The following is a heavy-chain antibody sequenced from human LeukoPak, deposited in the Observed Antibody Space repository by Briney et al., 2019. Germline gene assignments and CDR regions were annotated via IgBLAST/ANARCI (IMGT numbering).Heavy chain of an antibody. V-gene: IGHV1-18*01. J-gene: IGHJ4*02. Sequence: SVKVSCKASGYTFTSYGISWVRQAPGQGLEWMGWISAYNGNTNYAQKLQGRVTMTTDTSTSTAYMELRSLRSDDTAVYYCARDSFLGYGDYEGLGYWGQGTLVTVSS. D-gene: IGHD4-17*01. CDR2: ISAYNGNT. CDR3: ARDSFLGYGDYEGLGY. CDR1: GYTFTSYG.